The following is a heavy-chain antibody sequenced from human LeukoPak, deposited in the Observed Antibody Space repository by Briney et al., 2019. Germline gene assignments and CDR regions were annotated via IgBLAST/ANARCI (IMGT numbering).Heavy chain of an antibody. J-gene: IGHJ4*02. D-gene: IGHD1-26*01. CDR2: TYPGDSDT. CDR3: ARRRVGSRSFDY. V-gene: IGHV5-51*01. Sequence: GESLKISCKGSGYSFTNSWIAWVRQMPGKGLEWMGITYPGDSDTRYSPSFQGQVTISADKSISTAYLQWSSLKASDTAMYCCARRRVGSRSFDYWGQGTLVTVFS. CDR1: GYSFTNSW.